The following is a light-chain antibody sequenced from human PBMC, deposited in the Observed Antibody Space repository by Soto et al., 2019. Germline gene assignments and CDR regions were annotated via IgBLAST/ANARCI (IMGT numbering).Light chain of an antibody. J-gene: IGKJ4*01. CDR3: QQRHLWPRT. CDR2: GAS. CDR1: QSVASR. V-gene: IGKV3-11*01. Sequence: EVVLTQSPATLSLSPGERATLSCRASQSVASRLAWYQQKPGQTPRLLIFGASDRATGIPARFSGSGSGTDFTLTISSLEPEDFAVYYCQQRHLWPRTFGGGTKVDIK.